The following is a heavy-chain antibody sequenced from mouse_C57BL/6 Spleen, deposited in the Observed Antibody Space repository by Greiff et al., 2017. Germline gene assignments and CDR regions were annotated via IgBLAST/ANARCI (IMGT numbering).Heavy chain of an antibody. Sequence: VQLQQSGAELVRPGASVKLSCTASGFNIKDYYMHWVKQRPEQGLEWIGRIDPEDGDTEYAPKFQGKATMTAATSSNTAYLQLSSLTSEDTAVYYCTTSNYYAMDYWGQGTSVTVSS. CDR2: IDPEDGDT. CDR1: GFNIKDYY. V-gene: IGHV14-1*01. CDR3: TTSNYYAMDY. J-gene: IGHJ4*01.